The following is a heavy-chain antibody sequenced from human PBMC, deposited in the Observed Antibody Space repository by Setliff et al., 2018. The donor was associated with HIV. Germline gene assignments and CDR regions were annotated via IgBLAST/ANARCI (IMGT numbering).Heavy chain of an antibody. D-gene: IGHD3-3*01. CDR1: GYTFTSYY. Sequence: GASVKVSSKASGYTFTSYYMHWVRQAPGQGLEWMGIINPSGDSTSYAQKFQGRVTMTRDTSTNTVYMELSSLRSEDTAVYYCARLGDFWSGCYYFDYWGQGTLVTVSS. V-gene: IGHV1-46*01. CDR3: ARLGDFWSGCYYFDY. J-gene: IGHJ4*02. CDR2: INPSGDST.